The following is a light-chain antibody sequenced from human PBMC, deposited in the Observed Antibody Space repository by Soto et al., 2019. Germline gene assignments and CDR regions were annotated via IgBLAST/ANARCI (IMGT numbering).Light chain of an antibody. J-gene: IGKJ1*01. Sequence: IQLTQAPSTLSASLGDRVTITCRASQSVGPWLAWYQQRPGKAPRLLIYDASSLDSGVPARFSGSGSGTEFTLTVSSLQPDDFATYYCQQYDDYSWKTFGQGTKVDI. V-gene: IGKV1-5*01. CDR3: QQYDDYSWKT. CDR2: DAS. CDR1: QSVGPW.